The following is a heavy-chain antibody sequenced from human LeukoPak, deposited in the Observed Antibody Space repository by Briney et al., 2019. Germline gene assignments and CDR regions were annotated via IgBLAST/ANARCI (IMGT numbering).Heavy chain of an antibody. J-gene: IGHJ4*02. CDR3: AKRGGVDGSGSSYYFDY. CDR2: ISGSGGST. CDR1: GFTFSSYA. Sequence: GGSLRLSCAASGFTFSSYAMSWVRQAPGKGLEWVSAISGSGGSTYYADSVKGRFTVSRDNSKNTLYLQMNSLRAEDTAVYYCAKRGGVDGSGSSYYFDYWGQGTLVTVSS. D-gene: IGHD3-10*01. V-gene: IGHV3-23*01.